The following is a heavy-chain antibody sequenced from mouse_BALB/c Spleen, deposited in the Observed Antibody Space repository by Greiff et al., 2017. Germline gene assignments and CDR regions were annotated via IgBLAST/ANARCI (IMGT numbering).Heavy chain of an antibody. V-gene: IGHV1-54*01. Sequence: QFQLQQSGAELVRPGTSVKVSCKASGYAFTNYSIEWVKQRPGQGLEWIGVINPGSGGTNYNEKFKGKATLTADKSSSTAYMQLSILTSDDSAVYFCARYLTETGFDYWGQGTSHTVSP. D-gene: IGHD4-1*01. CDR1: GYAFTNYS. CDR3: ARYLTETGFDY. J-gene: IGHJ2*03. CDR2: INPGSGGT.